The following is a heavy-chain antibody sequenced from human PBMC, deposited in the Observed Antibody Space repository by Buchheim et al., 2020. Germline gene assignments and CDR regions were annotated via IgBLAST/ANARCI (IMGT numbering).Heavy chain of an antibody. J-gene: IGHJ4*02. D-gene: IGHD3-22*01. CDR1: GGSISSYY. V-gene: IGHV4-59*01. Sequence: QVQLQESGPGLVKSSETLSLTCTVSGGSISSYYWSWIRQPPGKGLEWIGYIYYSGSTNYNPSLKSRVTISVDTSKNQFSLKLSSVTAADTAVYYCARAYYDSSGYYYPFDYWGQGTL. CDR3: ARAYYDSSGYYYPFDY. CDR2: IYYSGST.